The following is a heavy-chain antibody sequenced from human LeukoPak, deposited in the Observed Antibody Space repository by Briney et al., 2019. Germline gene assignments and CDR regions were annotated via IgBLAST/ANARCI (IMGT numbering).Heavy chain of an antibody. J-gene: IGHJ5*02. D-gene: IGHD3-16*01. CDR2: IYHSGST. V-gene: IGHV4-30-2*01. CDR1: GGSISSGGYS. CDR3: ARGGGWFDP. Sequence: SETLSLTCAVSGGSISSGGYSWSXIRQPPGKGLEWIGYIYHSGSTYYNPSLKSRVTISVDRSKNQFSLKLSSVTAADTAVYYCARGGGWFDPWGQGTLVTVSS.